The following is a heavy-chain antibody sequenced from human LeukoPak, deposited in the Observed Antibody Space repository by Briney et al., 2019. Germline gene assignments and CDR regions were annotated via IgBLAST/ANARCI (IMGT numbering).Heavy chain of an antibody. V-gene: IGHV3-48*03. J-gene: IGHJ4*02. D-gene: IGHD4-17*01. CDR3: AREGDGDNFDY. CDR2: ISSSGSTI. Sequence: GGSLRLSCAASEFTFSSYKMNWVRQAPGKGLEWDSYISSSGSTIYYADSLKGRFTISRDNAKNSLYLQMNSLRAEDTAVYYCAREGDGDNFDYWGQGTLVTVSS. CDR1: EFTFSSYK.